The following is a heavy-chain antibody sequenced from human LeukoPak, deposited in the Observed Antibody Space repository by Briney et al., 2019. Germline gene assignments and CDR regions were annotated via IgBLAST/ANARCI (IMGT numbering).Heavy chain of an antibody. V-gene: IGHV1-18*01. CDR3: AAVKTYYYDTSGYYFPLNAFDI. Sequence: ASVKVSCKASGYTFSNYAISWVRQAPGQGLEWMGWISAYNGDTNYARKFQGRVTMTEDTSTDTAYMELSSPRSEDTAVYYCAAVKTYYYDTSGYYFPLNAFDIWGQGTMVTVSS. D-gene: IGHD3-22*01. CDR2: ISAYNGDT. CDR1: GYTFSNYA. J-gene: IGHJ3*02.